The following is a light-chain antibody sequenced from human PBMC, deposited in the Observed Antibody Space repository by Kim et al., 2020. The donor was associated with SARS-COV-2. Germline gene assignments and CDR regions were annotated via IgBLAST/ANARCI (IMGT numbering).Light chain of an antibody. CDR2: EDK. V-gene: IGLV6-57*03. CDR1: SGGIASSY. J-gene: IGLJ2*01. CDR3: QSSDSSNLHVV. Sequence: VTISCTRSSGGIASSYVQWYQQRPGSAPTTLIYEDKQRPSGVPDRFSGSIDSSSNSASLTISGLKTEDEADYYCQSSDSSNLHVVFGGGTQLTVL.